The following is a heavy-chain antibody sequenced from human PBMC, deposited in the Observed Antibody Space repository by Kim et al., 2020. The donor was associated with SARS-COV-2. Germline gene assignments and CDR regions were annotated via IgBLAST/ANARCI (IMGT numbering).Heavy chain of an antibody. CDR1: GYSFTSYW. CDR3: ARRRSPKRTIPARGAFDI. CDR2: IYPGDSDT. J-gene: IGHJ3*02. Sequence: GESLKISCKGSGYSFTSYWIGWVRQMPGKGLEWMGIIYPGDSDTRYSPSFQGQVTISADKSISTAYLQWSSLKASDTAMYYCARRRSPKRTIPARGAFDIWGQGTMVTVSS. D-gene: IGHD3-10*01. V-gene: IGHV5-51*01.